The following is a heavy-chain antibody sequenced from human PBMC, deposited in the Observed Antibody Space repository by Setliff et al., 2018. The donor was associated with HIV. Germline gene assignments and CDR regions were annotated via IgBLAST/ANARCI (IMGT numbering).Heavy chain of an antibody. D-gene: IGHD1-26*01. V-gene: IGHV1-46*01. CDR1: GYTFTTYY. CDR2: INPSGGST. J-gene: IGHJ3*02. Sequence: ASVKVSCKASGYTFTTYYIHWVRQAPGQGLEWLGVINPSGGSTSYAQKFQGRVTMTRGTSTGTVYMELRSLRSDDTAVYYCARGTRVGANDAFDIWGQGTMVTVSS. CDR3: ARGTRVGANDAFDI.